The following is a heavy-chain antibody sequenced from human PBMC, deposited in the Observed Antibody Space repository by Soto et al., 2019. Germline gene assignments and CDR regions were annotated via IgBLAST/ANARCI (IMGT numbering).Heavy chain of an antibody. CDR1: GGSISSSSYY. J-gene: IGHJ4*02. CDR2: IYYSGST. CDR3: ARLPLRVWGSYRYTFFDY. Sequence: QLQLQESGPGLVKPSETLSLTCTVSGGSISSSSYYWGWIRQPPGKGLEWIGSIYYSGSTYYNPSLKSRVAISVDTAKTQFSRKLSSVTAADTAVYYCARLPLRVWGSYRYTFFDYWGQGTLVTVSS. V-gene: IGHV4-39*01. D-gene: IGHD3-16*02.